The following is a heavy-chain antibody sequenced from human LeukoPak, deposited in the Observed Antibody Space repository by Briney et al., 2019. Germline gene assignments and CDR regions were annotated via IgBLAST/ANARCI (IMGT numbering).Heavy chain of an antibody. CDR3: TTDRAVQWLEWYYFDY. Sequence: GGSLRLFCAASGFTFSNAWMSWVRQAPGKGLEWVGRIKSKTAGGTTDYAAPVKGRFTISRDDSKNTLYLQMNSLKTEDTAVYYCTTDRAVQWLEWYYFDYWGQGTLVTVSS. CDR1: GFTFSNAW. CDR2: IKSKTAGGTT. D-gene: IGHD6-19*01. J-gene: IGHJ4*02. V-gene: IGHV3-15*01.